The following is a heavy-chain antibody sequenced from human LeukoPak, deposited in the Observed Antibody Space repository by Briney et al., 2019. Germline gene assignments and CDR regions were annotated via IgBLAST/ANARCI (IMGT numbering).Heavy chain of an antibody. D-gene: IGHD6-19*01. CDR2: ISDGGVYT. CDR3: AKDRASGSGSYSYRGFDY. V-gene: IGHV3-23*01. CDR1: GFTFSNYA. J-gene: IGHJ4*02. Sequence: GSLRLSCAASGFTFSNYAMSWVRQAPGRGLEWVSAISDGGVYTHYADSVKGRFTISRDNSKNTLYLQMNSLRAEDTAVYYCAKDRASGSGSYSYRGFDYWGQGTLVTVSS.